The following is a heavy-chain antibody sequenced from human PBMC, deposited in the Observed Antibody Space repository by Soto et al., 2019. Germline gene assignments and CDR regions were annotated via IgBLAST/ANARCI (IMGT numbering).Heavy chain of an antibody. V-gene: IGHV4-39*01. CDR1: GGSISSSSYY. D-gene: IGHD5-12*01. CDR3: ARPGGSVDPNCFDP. J-gene: IGHJ5*02. Sequence: PSETLSLTCAVSGGSISSSSYYWGWIRQPPGKGLEWIGSIYYSGSTYYNPSLKSRVTISVDTSKNQFSLKLSSVTAADTAVYYCARPGGSVDPNCFDPWRQGTLVTVSS. CDR2: IYYSGST.